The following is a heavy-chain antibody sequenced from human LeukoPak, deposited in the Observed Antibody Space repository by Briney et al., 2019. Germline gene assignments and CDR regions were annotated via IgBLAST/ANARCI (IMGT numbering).Heavy chain of an antibody. Sequence: PSETLSLTCAVYGGSFSGYYWSWIRQPPRKGLEWIGEINHSGSTNYNPSLKSRVTISVDTSKNQFSLKLSSVTAADTAVYYCARYSSSWPYYYYGMDVWGKGTTVTVSS. CDR3: ARYSSSWPYYYYGMDV. V-gene: IGHV4-34*01. D-gene: IGHD6-13*01. CDR2: INHSGST. CDR1: GGSFSGYY. J-gene: IGHJ6*04.